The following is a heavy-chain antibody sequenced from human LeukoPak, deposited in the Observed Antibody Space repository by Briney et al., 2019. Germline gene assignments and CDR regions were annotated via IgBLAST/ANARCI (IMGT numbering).Heavy chain of an antibody. CDR2: MNPNSGNT. CDR3: ARALPYYYDSSGYRGYYYYYMDV. CDR1: GYTFTSYD. J-gene: IGHJ6*03. D-gene: IGHD3-22*01. V-gene: IGHV1-8*01. Sequence: GASVKVSCKASGYTFTSYDINWVRQATGQGLEWMGWMNPNSGNTGYAQKFQGRVTMTRNTSISTAYMELSSLRSEDTAVYYCARALPYYYDSSGYRGYYYYYMDVWGKGPRSPSP.